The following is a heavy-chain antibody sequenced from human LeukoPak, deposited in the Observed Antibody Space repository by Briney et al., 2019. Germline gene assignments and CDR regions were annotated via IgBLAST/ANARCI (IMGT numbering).Heavy chain of an antibody. D-gene: IGHD1-14*01. J-gene: IGHJ5*02. V-gene: IGHV3-23*01. CDR2: ISGTGDNT. Sequence: PGGSLRLSCAASGFTFSAYDMSWVRQAPGKGLEWVSGISGTGDNTYYADSVKGRFTISRDNSKKTLFLQMNSLRAEDTAVYYCARDSRRNPTRFDPWGQGTLVTVSS. CDR3: ARDSRRNPTRFDP. CDR1: GFTFSAYD.